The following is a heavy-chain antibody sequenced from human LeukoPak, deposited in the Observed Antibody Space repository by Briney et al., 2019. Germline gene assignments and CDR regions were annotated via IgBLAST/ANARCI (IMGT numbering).Heavy chain of an antibody. V-gene: IGHV3-74*01. D-gene: IGHD5-18*01. Sequence: QPGGSLRLSCAASGFTFSSYWMHWVRQAPGKGLVWVSRIDNEGSSTSYADSVKGRFTISRDNAKNRLYVQMNSLRVEDTAVYYCATGSGLWSPDYWGQGTLVIVSS. J-gene: IGHJ4*02. CDR3: ATGSGLWSPDY. CDR1: GFTFSSYW. CDR2: IDNEGSST.